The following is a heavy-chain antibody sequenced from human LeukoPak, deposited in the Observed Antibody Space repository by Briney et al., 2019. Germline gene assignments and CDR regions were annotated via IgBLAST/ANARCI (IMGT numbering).Heavy chain of an antibody. D-gene: IGHD5-12*01. CDR3: ARAVLVDSYHLDS. Sequence: ASVKVSCKASGYTFTGYYLHWVRQAPGQGLEWMGWINPNSSATNYAQRFRGRVTMTRDTSISTAYMELNRLTSDDTAVYYCARAVLVDSYHLDSWGQGSLAIVSS. V-gene: IGHV1-2*02. J-gene: IGHJ4*02. CDR2: INPNSSAT. CDR1: GYTFTGYY.